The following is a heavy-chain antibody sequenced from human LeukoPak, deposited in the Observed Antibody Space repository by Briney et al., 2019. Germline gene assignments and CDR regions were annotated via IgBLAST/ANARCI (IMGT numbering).Heavy chain of an antibody. J-gene: IGHJ6*02. CDR3: TPSWDANYCYYYGIDV. D-gene: IGHD2-2*01. CDR2: INHSGST. V-gene: IGHV4-34*01. Sequence: SETLSLTCAVYGGSFSGYYWSWIRQPPGKGLEWIGEINHSGSTNYNPSLKSRVTISVDTSKNQSSLKLSSVTAADTAVYYCTPSWDANYCYYYGIDVWGQGTTVTVSS. CDR1: GGSFSGYY.